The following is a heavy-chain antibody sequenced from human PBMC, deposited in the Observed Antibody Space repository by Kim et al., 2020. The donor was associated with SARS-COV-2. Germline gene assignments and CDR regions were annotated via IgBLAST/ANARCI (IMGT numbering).Heavy chain of an antibody. D-gene: IGHD3-16*01. CDR3: ANAGPRLVWGSSDY. V-gene: IGHV3-23*01. Sequence: YADSVKARFTISSDNSKNTLYLQISTLSAEDTALYYCANAGPRLVWGSSDYWGQGPLVPVSS. J-gene: IGHJ4*02.